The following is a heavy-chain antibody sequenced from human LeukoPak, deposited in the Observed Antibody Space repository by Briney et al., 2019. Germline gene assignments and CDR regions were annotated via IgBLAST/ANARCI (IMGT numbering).Heavy chain of an antibody. J-gene: IGHJ4*02. CDR3: AREEYFQDSNGYSYYFHS. Sequence: SETLSLTCTVSGDSLTSGSRYWSWIRQPAGKGLEWIGRIYKSGSTNYNPSFRSRVTMSVDTSKNQFSLNVTSVTAADTAVYYCAREEYFQDSNGYSYYFHSWGQGSLVTVSS. D-gene: IGHD3-22*01. V-gene: IGHV4-61*02. CDR2: IYKSGST. CDR1: GDSLTSGSRY.